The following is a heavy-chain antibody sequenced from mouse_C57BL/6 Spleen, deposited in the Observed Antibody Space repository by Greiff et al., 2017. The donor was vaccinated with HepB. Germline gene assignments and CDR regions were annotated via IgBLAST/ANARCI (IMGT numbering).Heavy chain of an antibody. D-gene: IGHD1-1*01. CDR3: ARRYYGSSTGYFDY. V-gene: IGHV5-17*01. J-gene: IGHJ2*01. CDR1: GFTFSDYG. CDR2: ISSGSSTI. Sequence: EVKLVESGGGLVKPGGSLKLSCAASGFTFSDYGMHWVRQAPEKGLEWVAYISSGSSTIYYADTVKGRFTISRDNAKNTLFLQMTSLRSEDTAMYYCARRYYGSSTGYFDYWGQGTTLTVSS.